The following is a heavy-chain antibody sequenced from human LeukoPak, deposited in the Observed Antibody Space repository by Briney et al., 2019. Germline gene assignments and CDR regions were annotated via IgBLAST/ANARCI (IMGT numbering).Heavy chain of an antibody. V-gene: IGHV4-4*07. CDR1: GGSISSYY. J-gene: IGHJ4*02. CDR2: IYISGST. D-gene: IGHD1-1*01. Sequence: SETLSLTCTVSGGSISSYYWSWIRQPAGKGLEWIGRIYISGSTNYNPSLKSRVTMSVDTSKNQFSLKLSSATAADTAVYYCARDRGTWNDDEFDYWGQGTLVTVSS. CDR3: ARDRGTWNDDEFDY.